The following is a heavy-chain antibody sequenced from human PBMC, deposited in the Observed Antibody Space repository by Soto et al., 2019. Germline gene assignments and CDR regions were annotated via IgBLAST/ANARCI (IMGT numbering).Heavy chain of an antibody. CDR1: GGTFSSYA. D-gene: IGHD3-22*01. J-gene: IGHJ4*02. Sequence: VKVSCKASGGTFSSYAISWVRQAPGQGLEWMGGIIPIFGTANYAQKFQGRVTITADESTSTAYMELSSLRSEDTAVYYCARPLSYDSSGYYAIWGQGTLVTVSS. CDR3: ARPLSYDSSGYYAI. V-gene: IGHV1-69*13. CDR2: IIPIFGTA.